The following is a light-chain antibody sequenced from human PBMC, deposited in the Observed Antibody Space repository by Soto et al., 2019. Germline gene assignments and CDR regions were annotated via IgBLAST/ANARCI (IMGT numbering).Light chain of an antibody. CDR1: SSDVGGYNY. CDR3: SSYTSSSTLEV. CDR2: DVS. Sequence: QSVLTQPASVSGSPGQSITISCTGTSSDVGGYNYVSWYQQHPGKAPKLMIYDVSNRPSGVSNRFSGSKSGNTASLTISGPQAEDEADYYCSSYTSSSTLEVFGTGTKLTVL. J-gene: IGLJ1*01. V-gene: IGLV2-14*01.